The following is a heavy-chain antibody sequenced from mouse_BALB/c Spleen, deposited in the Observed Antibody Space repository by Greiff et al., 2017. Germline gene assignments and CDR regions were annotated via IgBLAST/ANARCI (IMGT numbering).Heavy chain of an antibody. CDR1: GYTFPSYT. J-gene: IGHJ3*01. CDR3: VQGGEAY. CDR2: INPSSGYT. Sequence: VQLQQSGAELARPGASVKMSCKASGYTFPSYTMHWVKQRPGQGLEWIGYINPSSGYTNYNQKFKDKATLTADKSSSTAYMQLSSLTSEDSAVYYCVQGGEAYWGQGTLVTVSA. V-gene: IGHV1-4*01.